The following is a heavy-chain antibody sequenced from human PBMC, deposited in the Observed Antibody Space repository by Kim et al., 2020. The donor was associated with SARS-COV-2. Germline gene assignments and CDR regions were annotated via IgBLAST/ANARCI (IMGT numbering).Heavy chain of an antibody. D-gene: IGHD2-21*01. CDR3: ARDGDGYPS. Sequence: GGSLRLSCAASGFTFSNNWMSWVRQAPGKGLEWVANIKKDGSEEYYVDSVKGRFIISRDNAKNSLYLQMSSLRVEDMAVYYCARDGDGYPSWGQGTLVTVSS. J-gene: IGHJ5*02. CDR2: IKKDGSEE. CDR1: GFTFSNNW. V-gene: IGHV3-7*01.